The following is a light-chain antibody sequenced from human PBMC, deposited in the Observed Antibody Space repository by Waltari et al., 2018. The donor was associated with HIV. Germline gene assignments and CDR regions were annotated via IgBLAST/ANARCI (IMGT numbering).Light chain of an antibody. CDR3: QQYKINWM. V-gene: IGKV4-1*01. J-gene: IGKJ1*01. CDR2: GAH. Sequence: DIVMTQSPDSLALSLGETATISCKSSQTISYSSKNKTFLAWDQQKPGQTPRLLISGAHKRDSGVPERFSGSGSGTDFTLTISSLQAEDVAFYFCQQYKINWMFGQGTKVEIK. CDR1: QTISYSSKNKTF.